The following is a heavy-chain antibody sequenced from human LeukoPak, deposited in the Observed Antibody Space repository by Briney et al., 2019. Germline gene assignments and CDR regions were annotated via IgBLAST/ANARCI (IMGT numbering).Heavy chain of an antibody. Sequence: GGSLRLSCAASGFTFSSYAMSWVRQAPGKGLEWVSAISGSGGSTYYADSEKGRFTISRDNSKNTLYLQMNSLRAEDTAVYYCAKDSYSSSWYSDYWGQGTLVTVSS. CDR3: AKDSYSSSWYSDY. CDR1: GFTFSSYA. J-gene: IGHJ4*02. V-gene: IGHV3-23*01. D-gene: IGHD6-13*01. CDR2: ISGSGGST.